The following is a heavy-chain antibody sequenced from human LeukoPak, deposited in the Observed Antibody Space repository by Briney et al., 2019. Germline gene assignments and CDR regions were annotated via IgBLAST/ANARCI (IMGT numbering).Heavy chain of an antibody. J-gene: IGHJ6*02. D-gene: IGHD3-22*01. V-gene: IGHV3-11*01. CDR1: GFTFSDYY. Sequence: PGGSLRLSCAASGFTFSDYYMSWIRQAPGKGLEWVSYISSSGSTIYYADSVKGRFTISRDNAKNSLYLQMNSLRAEDTAVYYCARDSYYGSSGYYFLYYYYGMGVWGQGTTVTVSS. CDR2: ISSSGSTI. CDR3: ARDSYYGSSGYYFLYYYYGMGV.